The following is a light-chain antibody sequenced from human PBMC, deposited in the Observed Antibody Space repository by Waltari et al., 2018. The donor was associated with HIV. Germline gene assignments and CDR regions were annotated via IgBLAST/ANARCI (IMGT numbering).Light chain of an antibody. J-gene: IGKJ3*01. V-gene: IGKV1-5*03. CDR3: QQYYSYST. CDR2: KAS. CDR1: QTVYNW. Sequence: IPLTQSPSTVSASVGDRITITCRASQTVYNWLAWYQQRPGKAPKLLIYKASTLESGVPSRFSGSGSGTEFTLTINGLQSDDFATYCCQQYYSYSTFGPGTKVDIK.